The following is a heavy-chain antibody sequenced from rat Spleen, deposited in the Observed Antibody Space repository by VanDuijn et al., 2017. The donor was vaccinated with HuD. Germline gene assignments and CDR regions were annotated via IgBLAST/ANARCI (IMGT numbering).Heavy chain of an antibody. V-gene: IGHV5S13*01. CDR1: GFTYSNYV. J-gene: IGHJ4*01. CDR2: ISTGGGNT. D-gene: IGHD1-7*01. CDR3: AKADMGIVSGVMDA. Sequence: EVQLVESGGGLVQPGRSLKLSCAASGFTYSNYVMVWVRQAPTKGLEWVASISTGGGNTYYRDSVKGRFTTSRDNAKNTLYLQMDSLRSEDTATYYGAKADMGIVSGVMDAWGQGASVTVSS.